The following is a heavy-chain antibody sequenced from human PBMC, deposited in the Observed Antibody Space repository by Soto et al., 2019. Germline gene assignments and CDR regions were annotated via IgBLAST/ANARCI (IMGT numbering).Heavy chain of an antibody. CDR3: ARDHTTVNAFMYSCHGMDV. D-gene: IGHD4-4*01. V-gene: IGHV4-34*01. CDR1: GGSFSGYY. Sequence: QVQLQQWGAGLLKPSETLSLTCAVYGGSFSGYYWSWIRQPPGKGLERIGEITHSGSTNYNPSLRSRVTISIDTSKSQFSLQLGSVTVADTAVYYCARDHTTVNAFMYSCHGMDVWGQGTTVTVSS. CDR2: ITHSGST. J-gene: IGHJ6*02.